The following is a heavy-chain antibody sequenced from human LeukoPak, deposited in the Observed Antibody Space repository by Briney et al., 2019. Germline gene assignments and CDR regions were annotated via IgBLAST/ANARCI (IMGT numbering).Heavy chain of an antibody. CDR2: IGASGGST. J-gene: IGHJ6*02. CDR3: ARDRDFGMDV. Sequence: GGSLRLSCATSGFTFSSYAMSWVRQAPGKGLEWVSGIGASGGSTYYADSVKGRFTISRDNAKNSLYLQMNSLRAEDTAVYYCARDRDFGMDVWGQGTTVTVSS. V-gene: IGHV3-23*01. CDR1: GFTFSSYA.